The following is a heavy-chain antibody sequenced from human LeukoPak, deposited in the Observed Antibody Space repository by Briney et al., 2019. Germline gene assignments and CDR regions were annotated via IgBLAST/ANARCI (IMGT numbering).Heavy chain of an antibody. CDR3: ARDHWNYHALDY. CDR1: GFLVSDNY. D-gene: IGHD1-7*01. Sequence: PGGSLSLSCAASGFLVSDNYMHWLRQAPGKGLEWVSVLYTGGSTYYADSGKGRFTISRDNSKNTLYLQMNSLRVEDTAVYYCARDHWNYHALDYWGQGTLVTVSS. V-gene: IGHV3-53*01. J-gene: IGHJ4*02. CDR2: LYTGGST.